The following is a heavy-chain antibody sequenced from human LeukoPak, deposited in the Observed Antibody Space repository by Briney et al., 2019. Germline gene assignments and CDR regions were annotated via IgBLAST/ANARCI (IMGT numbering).Heavy chain of an antibody. CDR3: ARGRTTKYCSSTSCSYYYYGMDV. Sequence: LRLSCAASGFTFDHYGMSWVRQAPGKGLECVSDINWNGCSIGYADSVKGRFTISRDNAKNSLYLQMNSLRAEHTALYHCARGRTTKYCSSTSCSYYYYGMDVWGQGTTVTVSS. CDR1: GFTFDHYG. V-gene: IGHV3-20*01. CDR2: INWNGCSI. D-gene: IGHD2-2*01. J-gene: IGHJ6*02.